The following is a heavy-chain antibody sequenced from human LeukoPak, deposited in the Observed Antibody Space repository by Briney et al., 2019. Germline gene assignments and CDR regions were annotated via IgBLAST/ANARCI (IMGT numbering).Heavy chain of an antibody. CDR1: GGSISSGSYY. CDR2: IYTSGST. CDR3: ARVPGLPLPAAFDY. V-gene: IGHV4-61*02. Sequence: SETLSLTCTVSGGSISSGSYYWSWIRQPAGKGLEWIGRIYTSGSTNYNPSLKSRVTISVDTSKNQFSLKLSSVTAADTAVYYCARVPGLPLPAAFDYWGQGTLVTVSS. D-gene: IGHD2-2*01. J-gene: IGHJ4*02.